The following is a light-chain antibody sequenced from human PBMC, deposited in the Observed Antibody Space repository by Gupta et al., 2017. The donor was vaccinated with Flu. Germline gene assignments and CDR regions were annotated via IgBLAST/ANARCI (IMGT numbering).Light chain of an antibody. CDR3: QQYKNRHHWPYT. CDR2: S. J-gene: IGKJ2*01. Sequence: SCRATGIPARFSGSGSGTEFTLTISSLQSEEFAVYYCQQYKNRHHWPYTFGQGTKVEIK. V-gene: IGKV3-15*01.